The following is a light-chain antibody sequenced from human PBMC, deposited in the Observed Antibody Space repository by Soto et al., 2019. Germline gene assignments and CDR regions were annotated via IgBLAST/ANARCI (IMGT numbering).Light chain of an antibody. Sequence: QSVLTQPPSASGSPGQSVTISCTGTSSDVGAYKYVSWYQQYPGKAPKLMIYEVSKRPPGVPDRFSGSKSGNTASLTVSGLQAKDEADYYCTSYVGSNIWVFGGGTKLTVL. CDR2: EVS. CDR1: SSDVGAYKY. V-gene: IGLV2-8*01. J-gene: IGLJ3*02. CDR3: TSYVGSNIWV.